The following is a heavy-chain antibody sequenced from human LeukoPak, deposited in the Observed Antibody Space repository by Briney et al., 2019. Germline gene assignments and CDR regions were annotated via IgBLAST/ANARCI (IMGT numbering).Heavy chain of an antibody. Sequence: GGSLRLSCAASGFTLSSYEMNWVRLAPGKRLEWISYISRTGNSIYYADSVKGRFTISRDSAKNSLYLQMNSLRAEDTAVYYCARGPYSSNWYVDYWGQGTLVTVAS. CDR2: ISRTGNSI. D-gene: IGHD6-13*01. CDR3: ARGPYSSNWYVDY. J-gene: IGHJ4*02. CDR1: GFTLSSYE. V-gene: IGHV3-48*03.